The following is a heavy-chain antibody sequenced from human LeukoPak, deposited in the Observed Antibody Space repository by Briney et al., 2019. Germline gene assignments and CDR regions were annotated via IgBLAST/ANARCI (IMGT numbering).Heavy chain of an antibody. CDR3: ARGSASKWLRLQNHFDY. CDR2: IYYSGST. D-gene: IGHD5-12*01. J-gene: IGHJ4*02. CDR1: GGSICSYY. Sequence: SETLSLTCTVSGGSICSYYWSWIRQPPGKGLEWIGYIYYSGSTNYNPSLKSRVTISVDTSKNQFSLKLSSVTAADTAVYYCARGSASKWLRLQNHFDYWGQGTLVTVSS. V-gene: IGHV4-59*01.